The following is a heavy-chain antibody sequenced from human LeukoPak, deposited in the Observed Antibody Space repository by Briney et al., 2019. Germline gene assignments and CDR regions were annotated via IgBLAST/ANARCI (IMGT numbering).Heavy chain of an antibody. CDR2: IYTSGST. D-gene: IGHD6-19*01. CDR1: GGSISSSSYY. Sequence: PSETLSLTCTVSGGSISSSSYYWSWIRQPAGKGLEWIGRIYTSGSTNYNPSLKSRVTMSVDTSKNQFSLKLSSVTAADTAVYYCASSNCGWGAFDIWGQGTMVTVSS. CDR3: ASSNCGWGAFDI. J-gene: IGHJ3*02. V-gene: IGHV4-61*02.